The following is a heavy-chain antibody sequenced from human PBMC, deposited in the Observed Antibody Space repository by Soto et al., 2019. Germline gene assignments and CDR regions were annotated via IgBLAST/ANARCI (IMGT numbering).Heavy chain of an antibody. D-gene: IGHD3-22*01. Sequence: GGSLRLSCAASGFTFSSYAMHWVRQAPGKGLEWVAVISYDGSNKYYADSVKGRFTISRDNSKNTLYLQMNSLRAEDTAVYYCAREIIRDSSDSSGYYRYFDYWGQGTLVTVSS. CDR3: AREIIRDSSDSSGYYRYFDY. V-gene: IGHV3-30-3*01. J-gene: IGHJ4*02. CDR1: GFTFSSYA. CDR2: ISYDGSNK.